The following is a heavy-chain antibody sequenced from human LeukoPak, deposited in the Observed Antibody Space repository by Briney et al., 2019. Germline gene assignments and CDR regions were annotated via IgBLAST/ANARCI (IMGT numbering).Heavy chain of an antibody. V-gene: IGHV4-30-2*01. J-gene: IGHJ6*02. CDR2: IYHSGST. Sequence: PSQTLSLTCAVSGGSISSGGYSWSWIRQPPGKGLEWIGYIYHSGSTCYNPSLKSRVTISVDRSKNQFSLKLSSVTAADTAVYYCRGDEYSYGPEAYGMDVWGQGTTVTVSS. CDR3: RGDEYSYGPEAYGMDV. CDR1: GGSISSGGYS. D-gene: IGHD5-18*01.